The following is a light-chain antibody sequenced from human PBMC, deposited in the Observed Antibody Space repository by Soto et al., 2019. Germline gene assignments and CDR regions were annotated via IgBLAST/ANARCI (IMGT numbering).Light chain of an antibody. Sequence: EIVLTHSPATLSVSPGERATLSCRASQSVRTNLAWYQQRPGLAPRLLIYEASTRATGVPARFSGSGSETEFALTINSVQSEDFAAYYCQQYDDWPRTFGQGTKVEIK. CDR1: QSVRTN. CDR2: EAS. J-gene: IGKJ1*01. V-gene: IGKV3D-15*01. CDR3: QQYDDWPRT.